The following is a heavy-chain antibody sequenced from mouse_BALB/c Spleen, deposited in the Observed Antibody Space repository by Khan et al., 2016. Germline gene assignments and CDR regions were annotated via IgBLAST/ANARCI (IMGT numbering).Heavy chain of an antibody. CDR3: ARYYYGEAPWFAY. J-gene: IGHJ3*01. V-gene: IGHV3-1*02. D-gene: IGHD1-1*01. Sequence: EVQLQESGPDLVKPSQSLSLTCTVTGFSITSDYSWHWIRQFPGNKLEWMGYIHYSGSTNYNPSLKSRISITRDTSKNQFFLQLNSVTTEDTATFYCARYYYGEAPWFAYWGQGTLVTVSA. CDR2: IHYSGST. CDR1: GFSITSDYS.